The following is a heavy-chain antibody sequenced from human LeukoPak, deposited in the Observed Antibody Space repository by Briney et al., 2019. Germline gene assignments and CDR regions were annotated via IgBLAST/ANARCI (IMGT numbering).Heavy chain of an antibody. V-gene: IGHV4-59*01. CDR3: ARDRDSSGWSDY. CDR2: IYYSGSA. D-gene: IGHD6-19*01. Sequence: PSETLSLTCTASGCSISGYYWGWIRQPPGKGLEWIGLIYYSGSANYNPSLKSRVTMSVDTSKNQFSLKLSSVTAADTAFYYCARDRDSSGWSDYWGQGTLVTVSS. CDR1: GCSISGYY. J-gene: IGHJ4*02.